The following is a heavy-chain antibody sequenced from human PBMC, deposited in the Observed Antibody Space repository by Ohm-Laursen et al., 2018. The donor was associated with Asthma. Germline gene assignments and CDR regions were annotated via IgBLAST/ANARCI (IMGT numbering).Heavy chain of an antibody. D-gene: IGHD6-19*01. Sequence: SLRLSCAASGFTFSSYWMSWVRQAPGKGLEWVANIKQDGSEKYYVDSVKGRFTISRDNAKNSLYLQMNSLRAEDTAVYYCAKDLLLAVAGDTNREDFDYWGQGTLVTVSS. CDR2: IKQDGSEK. CDR3: AKDLLLAVAGDTNREDFDY. CDR1: GFTFSSYW. V-gene: IGHV3-7*01. J-gene: IGHJ4*02.